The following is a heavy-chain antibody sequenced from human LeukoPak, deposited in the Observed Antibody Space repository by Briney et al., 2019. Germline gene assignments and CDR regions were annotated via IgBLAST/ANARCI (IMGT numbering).Heavy chain of an antibody. J-gene: IGHJ4*02. V-gene: IGHV3-23*01. CDR3: ARKRYNWNDGTGGELFDY. Sequence: GGSLRLSCAASGFTFSNYAMSWVRQAPGKGLEWVSAISGSGGRTYYADSVKGRFTITRDNSKNTLYVQMNSLRAEDTAVYYCARKRYNWNDGTGGELFDYWGQGTLVTVSS. CDR1: GFTFSNYA. CDR2: ISGSGGRT. D-gene: IGHD1-20*01.